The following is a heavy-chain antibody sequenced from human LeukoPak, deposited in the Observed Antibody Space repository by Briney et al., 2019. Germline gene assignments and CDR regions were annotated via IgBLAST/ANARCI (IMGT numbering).Heavy chain of an antibody. J-gene: IGHJ1*01. CDR1: GYSISSAYY. CDR2: IYHRGST. CDR3: ATDSNRGILEWFQY. V-gene: IGHV4-38-2*01. Sequence: SETLSPTCAVSGYSISSAYYWGWIRQPPGKGLEWIGSIYHRGSTYYNPSLKSRVTISVDTSKNHFSLKLSSVTAADTAVYYCATDSNRGILEWFQYWGQGSLVTVSS. D-gene: IGHD3-3*01.